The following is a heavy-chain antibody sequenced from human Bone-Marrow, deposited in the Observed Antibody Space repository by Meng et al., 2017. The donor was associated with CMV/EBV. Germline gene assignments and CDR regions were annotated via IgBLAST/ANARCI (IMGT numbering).Heavy chain of an antibody. J-gene: IGHJ6*02. V-gene: IGHV3-11*04. CDR3: ARPYDFWSGYLNGMDV. Sequence: GESLKISCAASGFTFSDYYMSWIRQAPGKGLEWVSYISSSSSTIYYADSVKGRFTISRDNAKNSLYLQMNSLRAEDTAVYYCARPYDFWSGYLNGMDVWGQGTTVTVSS. CDR1: GFTFSDYY. D-gene: IGHD3-3*01. CDR2: ISSSSSTI.